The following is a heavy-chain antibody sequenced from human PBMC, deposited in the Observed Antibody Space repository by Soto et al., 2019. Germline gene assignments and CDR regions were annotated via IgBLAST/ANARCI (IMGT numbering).Heavy chain of an antibody. CDR3: VKDRDFWSGYSSSH. CDR1: GFTFSSYA. J-gene: IGHJ4*02. Sequence: PGGSLRLSCAASGFTFSSYAVSWVRQAPGKGLEYVSAISSNGGSTYYADSVKGRFTISRDNSKNTLYLQMSSLRAEDTAVYYCVKDRDFWSGYSSSHWGQGTLVTVSS. V-gene: IGHV3-64D*06. CDR2: ISSNGGST. D-gene: IGHD3-3*01.